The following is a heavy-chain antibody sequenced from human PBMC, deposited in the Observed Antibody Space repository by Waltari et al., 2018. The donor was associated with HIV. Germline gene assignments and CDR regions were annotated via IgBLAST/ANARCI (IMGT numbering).Heavy chain of an antibody. D-gene: IGHD3-10*02. CDR2: IYTDGST. Sequence: VETGGGLFRFGESLRLSCDISGFDLSNTFITWVRQAPGERPEWISVIYTDGSTHYADSVKGRFTISRDSPNKRVYLRMTSLIVEDTATYYCTKGVRYFDPWGQGTHVIVS. J-gene: IGHJ5*02. V-gene: IGHV3-53*02. CDR3: TKGVRYFDP. CDR1: GFDLSNTF.